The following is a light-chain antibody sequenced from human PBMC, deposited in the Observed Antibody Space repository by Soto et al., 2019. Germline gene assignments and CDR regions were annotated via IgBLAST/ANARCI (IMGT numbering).Light chain of an antibody. V-gene: IGKV1-8*01. CDR3: QQYYSFPPLT. CDR2: AAS. CDR1: QAINSY. J-gene: IGKJ4*01. Sequence: IRMTQSPSSISASTGDKITITCRASQAINSYLAWYQQGPGKAPKLLIYAASTLQSGVPSRFSGSGSGTDFTLTISGLQSEDFATYYCQQYYSFPPLTFGGGTKVEIK.